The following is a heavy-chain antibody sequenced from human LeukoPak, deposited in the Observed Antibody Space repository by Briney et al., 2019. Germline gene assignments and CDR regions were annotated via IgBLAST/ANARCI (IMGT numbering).Heavy chain of an antibody. CDR1: GGSISSYY. J-gene: IGHJ4*02. V-gene: IGHV4-59*01. CDR3: ARGRYCSGGSCLWFDY. CDR2: IYYSGST. D-gene: IGHD2-15*01. Sequence: PSETLSLTCTVYGGSISSYYWSWIRQPPGKGLEWIGYIYYSGSTNYNPSLKSRVTISVDTSKNQFSLKLSSVTAADTAVYYCARGRYCSGGSCLWFDYWGQGTLVTVSS.